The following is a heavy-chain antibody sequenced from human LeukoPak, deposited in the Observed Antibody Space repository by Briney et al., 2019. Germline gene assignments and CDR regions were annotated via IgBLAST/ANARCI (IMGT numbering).Heavy chain of an antibody. CDR3: ARAPSGSYNWFDP. D-gene: IGHD1-26*01. V-gene: IGHV3-30*02. Sequence: GGSLRLSCAASGFTFSSYGMHWVRQAPGKGLEWVAFIRYDGSNKYYADSVKGRFTISRDNSKNTLYLQMNSLRAEDTAVYYCARAPSGSYNWFDPWGQGTLVTVSS. J-gene: IGHJ5*02. CDR1: GFTFSSYG. CDR2: IRYDGSNK.